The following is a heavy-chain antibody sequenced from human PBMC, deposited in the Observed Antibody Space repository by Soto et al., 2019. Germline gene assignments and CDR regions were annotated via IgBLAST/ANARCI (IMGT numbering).Heavy chain of an antibody. Sequence: ASVKVACKASGYTFTGYYVYWVRQAAEHAIEGMGWINPDSGVTNYAQKFQGKVTRTRVTSVIKAYMDPRRLTSDDPAVYPCGRVNAKSAWTTGYYYGMDVWGQGTTVTVSS. D-gene: IGHD1-1*01. J-gene: IGHJ6*02. CDR3: GRVNAKSAWTTGYYYGMDV. V-gene: IGHV1-2*02. CDR2: INPDSGVT. CDR1: GYTFTGYY.